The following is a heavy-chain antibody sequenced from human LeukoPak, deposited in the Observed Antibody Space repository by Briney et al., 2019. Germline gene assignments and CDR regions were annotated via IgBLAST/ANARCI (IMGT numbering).Heavy chain of an antibody. Sequence: GRSLRLSCAASGFTFSRFGFHWVRQAPGKGLEWVAVIWHDGSNQYYADSVKGRVTISRDNSKNTLFLEVHSLRVKDTAVYYCAREGPLIPKYYNALDVWGQGTTVTVSS. CDR3: AREGPLIPKYYNALDV. CDR2: IWHDGSNQ. V-gene: IGHV3-33*01. J-gene: IGHJ6*02. CDR1: GFTFSRFG. D-gene: IGHD2-21*01.